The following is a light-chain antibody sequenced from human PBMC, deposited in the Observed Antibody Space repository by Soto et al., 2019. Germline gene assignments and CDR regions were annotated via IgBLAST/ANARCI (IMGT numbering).Light chain of an antibody. Sequence: QSVLTQPRSVSGSTGQSFTISCTGTNSDVFGYNFVSWYQHHPGKAPKLIIYNVIQRPSGVPDRFSASKSENTASLTISGLQAEDEADYYCCSYAGSYTYVFGTGTKVTV. V-gene: IGLV2-11*01. CDR2: NVI. J-gene: IGLJ1*01. CDR3: CSYAGSYTYV. CDR1: NSDVFGYNF.